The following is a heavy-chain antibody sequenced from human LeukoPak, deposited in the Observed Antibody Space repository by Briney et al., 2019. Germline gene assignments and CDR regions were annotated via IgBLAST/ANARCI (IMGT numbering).Heavy chain of an antibody. CDR1: GGSFSGYY. Sequence: PSETLSLTCAVYGGSFSGYYWSWIRQPPGKGLEWIGKINHSGSTNYNPSLKSRVTISVDTSKNQFSLKLSSVTAADTAVYYCARESIVLLWFGEPPDAFDIWGQGTMVTVSS. CDR3: ARESIVLLWFGEPPDAFDI. V-gene: IGHV4-34*01. J-gene: IGHJ3*02. CDR2: INHSGST. D-gene: IGHD3-10*01.